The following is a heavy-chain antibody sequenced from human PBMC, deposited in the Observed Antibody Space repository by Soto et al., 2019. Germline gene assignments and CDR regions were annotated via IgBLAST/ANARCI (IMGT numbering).Heavy chain of an antibody. Sequence: DVQLVESGGGLVQPGRSLRLSCAASGFSFGDYAMHWVRQAPGKGLEWVAGISWNSGSTGYAESVKGRFTISRDNAKNSLYLQMNSLRAEDTAFYYCVKDNGLGVIPVFYYFGYCGQGTLVTVSS. V-gene: IGHV3-9*01. J-gene: IGHJ4*02. D-gene: IGHD3-16*02. CDR3: VKDNGLGVIPVFYYFGY. CDR2: ISWNSGST. CDR1: GFSFGDYA.